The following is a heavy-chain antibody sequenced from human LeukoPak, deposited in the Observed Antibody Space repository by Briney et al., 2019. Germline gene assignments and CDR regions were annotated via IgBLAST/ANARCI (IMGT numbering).Heavy chain of an antibody. CDR3: AKDPIGIGPAFDI. D-gene: IGHD1-26*01. CDR2: ISDSGRDT. CDR1: GFTFSSYA. V-gene: IGHV3-23*01. Sequence: PGGSLRLSCAASGFTFSSYAMSWVRQAPGKGLEWVSAISDSGRDTSYAGSVKGRFTISRDNSKNTLYLQMNSLRADDTAVYYCAKDPIGIGPAFDIWGQGTMVTVSS. J-gene: IGHJ3*02.